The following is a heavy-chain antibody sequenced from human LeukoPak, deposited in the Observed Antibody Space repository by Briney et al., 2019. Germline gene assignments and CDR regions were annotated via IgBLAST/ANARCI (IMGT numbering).Heavy chain of an antibody. CDR2: IYYSGST. CDR3: ARARFLEWLLVDFDY. J-gene: IGHJ4*02. Sequence: SQTLSLTCTVSGGSISSGDYYWSWIGQPPGKGLEWIGYIYYSGSTYYNPSLKSRVTISVDTSKNQFSLKLSSVTAADTAVYYCARARFLEWLLVDFDYWGQGTLVTVSS. D-gene: IGHD3-3*01. V-gene: IGHV4-30-4*08. CDR1: GGSISSGDYY.